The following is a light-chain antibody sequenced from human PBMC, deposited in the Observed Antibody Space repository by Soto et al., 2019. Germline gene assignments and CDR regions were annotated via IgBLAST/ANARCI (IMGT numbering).Light chain of an antibody. Sequence: DIQMTQSPSTLSASVGDRVTITCRASQSISSWLAWYQQKPGKAPKLLIYDASSLESGVPSRFSGSGSGTEFTLTIISLQPDDFTTYYCQQYNSLPTFGQGTQLEIK. J-gene: IGKJ2*01. V-gene: IGKV1-5*01. CDR2: DAS. CDR3: QQYNSLPT. CDR1: QSISSW.